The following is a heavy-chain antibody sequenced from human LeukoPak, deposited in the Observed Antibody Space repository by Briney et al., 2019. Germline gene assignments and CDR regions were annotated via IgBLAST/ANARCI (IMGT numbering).Heavy chain of an antibody. D-gene: IGHD2-2*01. CDR3: AKDFSTCDALDI. CDR2: ISYDGSNK. V-gene: IGHV3-30*18. CDR1: GFTFSSYG. J-gene: IGHJ3*02. Sequence: PGGSLRLSCAASGFTFSSYGMHWVRQAPGKGLEWVAVISYDGSNKYYADSVKGRFTISRDNSKNTLYLQMNSLRAEDTAVYYCAKDFSTCDALDIWGQGTMVTVSS.